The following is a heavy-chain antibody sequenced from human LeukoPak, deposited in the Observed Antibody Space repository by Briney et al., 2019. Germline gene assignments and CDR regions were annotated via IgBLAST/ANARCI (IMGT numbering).Heavy chain of an antibody. V-gene: IGHV3-23*01. CDR3: AKGGIAVASTSYYYYMDV. CDR2: ISGSGDST. CDR1: GFTFSSYG. J-gene: IGHJ6*03. D-gene: IGHD6-19*01. Sequence: GGTLRLSCAVSGFTFSSYGMSWVRQAPGKGLEWVSAISGSGDSTHYADSVKGRFTISRDNSKNTLFLQMNSLRADDTAVYYCAKGGIAVASTSYYYYMDVWGKGTTVTISS.